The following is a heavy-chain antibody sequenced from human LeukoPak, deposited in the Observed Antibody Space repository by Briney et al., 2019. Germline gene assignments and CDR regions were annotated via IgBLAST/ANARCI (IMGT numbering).Heavy chain of an antibody. CDR2: INPNSGGT. D-gene: IGHD2-2*01. V-gene: IGHV1-2*02. J-gene: IGHJ5*02. CDR1: GYTFTGHY. Sequence: ASVKVSCKASGYTFTGHYMHWVRQAPGQGLEWMGWINPNSGGTNYAQKFQGRVTMTRDTSISTAYMELSRLRSDDTAVYYCARDIGDIVVVPAAFMGFDPWGQGTLVTVSS. CDR3: ARDIGDIVVVPAAFMGFDP.